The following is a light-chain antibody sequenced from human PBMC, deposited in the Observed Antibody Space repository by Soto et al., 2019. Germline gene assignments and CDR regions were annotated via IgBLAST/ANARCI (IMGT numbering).Light chain of an antibody. Sequence: QSALTQPPSASGSPGQSVTISCTGTNYDVGGYNYVSWYQQHPGKAPKVVIYEVTKRPSGVPDRFSGSKSGNTASLTVSGLQAEDEADYFCSSYVNNDSVFFFGTGTKVTVL. CDR1: NYDVGGYNY. CDR3: SSYVNNDSVFF. J-gene: IGLJ1*01. CDR2: EVT. V-gene: IGLV2-8*01.